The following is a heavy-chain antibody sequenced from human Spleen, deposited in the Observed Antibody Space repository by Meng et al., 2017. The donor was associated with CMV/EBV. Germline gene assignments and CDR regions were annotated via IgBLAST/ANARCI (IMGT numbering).Heavy chain of an antibody. CDR2: INHSGST. V-gene: IGHV4-34*01. CDR1: GGSFSGYY. Sequence: SETLSLTCAVYGGSFSGYYWSWIRHPPGKGLEWVGEINHSGSTNYNSSLKSRVTISVATSKNQFPLKLSSVTAADTAVYYCARAYCSSTSCYSNWFDPWGQGTLVTVSS. J-gene: IGHJ5*02. CDR3: ARAYCSSTSCYSNWFDP. D-gene: IGHD2-2*01.